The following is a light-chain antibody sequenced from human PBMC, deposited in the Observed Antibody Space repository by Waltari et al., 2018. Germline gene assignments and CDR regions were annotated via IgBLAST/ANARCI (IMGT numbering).Light chain of an antibody. Sequence: LVLTQSPATLSLSPGERATLSCRASQSISSYLAWYQQKPGQAPRLLICDGANRATGIPARFSGSWSKTDFTLTIASLGPEDSAVYYCQQSYNWPRTFGQGTKVEIK. CDR3: QQSYNWPRT. CDR2: DGA. J-gene: IGKJ1*01. V-gene: IGKV3-11*01. CDR1: QSISSY.